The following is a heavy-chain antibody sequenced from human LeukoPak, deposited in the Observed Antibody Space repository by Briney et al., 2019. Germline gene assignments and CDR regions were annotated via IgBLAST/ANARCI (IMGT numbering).Heavy chain of an antibody. CDR1: GFTFSTYN. CDR2: ISGSGGST. J-gene: IGHJ4*02. CDR3: AKDSGSTVVTPIGIFDY. Sequence: GGSLRLSCAASGFTFSTYNMNWVRQAPGKGLEWVSAISGSGGSTYYADSVKGRFTISRDNSKNTLYLQMNSLRAEDTAVYYCAKDSGSTVVTPIGIFDYWGQGTLVTVSS. D-gene: IGHD4-23*01. V-gene: IGHV3-23*01.